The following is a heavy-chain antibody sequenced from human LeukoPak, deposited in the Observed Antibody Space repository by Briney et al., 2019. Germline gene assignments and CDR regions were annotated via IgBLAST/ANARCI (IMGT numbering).Heavy chain of an antibody. J-gene: IGHJ4*02. CDR2: TNNDGSST. CDR3: TRSVLPYYFDC. V-gene: IGHV3-74*01. D-gene: IGHD4/OR15-4a*01. CDR1: GFTFSNYW. Sequence: GGSLRLSCVASGFTFSNYWIHRVRQAPGKGLVWVSRTNNDGSSTTYADFVKGRFTSSRDNAKNTLYLQMDSLRAEDTAVYYCTRSVLPYYFDCWGQGTLVAVSS.